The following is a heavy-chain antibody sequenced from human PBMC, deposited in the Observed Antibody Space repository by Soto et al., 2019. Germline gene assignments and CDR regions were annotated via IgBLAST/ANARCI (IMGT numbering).Heavy chain of an antibody. V-gene: IGHV1-69*01. D-gene: IGHD3-22*01. CDR2: IIPIFGTA. Sequence: QVQLVQSGAEVKKPGSSVKVSCKASGGTFSSYAISWVRQAPGHGLECMGGIIPIFGTANYAQKFQGRVTSTADESTSTAYRELSSLRSEDTAVYYCARVRYDSSGYYYGMDVWGQGTTVTVSS. CDR3: ARVRYDSSGYYYGMDV. J-gene: IGHJ6*02. CDR1: GGTFSSYA.